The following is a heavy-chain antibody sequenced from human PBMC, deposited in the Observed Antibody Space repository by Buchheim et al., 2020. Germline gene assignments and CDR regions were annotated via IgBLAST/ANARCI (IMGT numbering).Heavy chain of an antibody. CDR2: INHAGST. D-gene: IGHD3-3*01. CDR3: ARVEYPYGHGYYF. J-gene: IGHJ4*02. V-gene: IGHV4-34*01. Sequence: QVQLQQWGAGLLKASETLSLTCAVSGGSLNPYYWSWIRQPPGKGLEWIGDINHAGSTNDYAPLRGRLTMSIDSSKNQLSLKLISVTAADTAVYYCARVEYPYGHGYYFWGQGTL. CDR1: GGSLNPYY.